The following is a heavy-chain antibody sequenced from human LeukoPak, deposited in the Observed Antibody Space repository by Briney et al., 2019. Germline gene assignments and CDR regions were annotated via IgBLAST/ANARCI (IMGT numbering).Heavy chain of an antibody. CDR2: IYYTGST. V-gene: IGHV4-59*01. CDR3: ARGVYIAAAQYAY. J-gene: IGHJ4*02. D-gene: IGHD6-13*01. Sequence: PSETLSLTCTVSGGSISSYYWSWIRQPPGKGLECIGHIYYTGSTNYNPSLKSRVTISVDTSKYQFSLKLSSVAAADTAVYYCARGVYIAAAQYAYWGQGTLVTVSS. CDR1: GGSISSYY.